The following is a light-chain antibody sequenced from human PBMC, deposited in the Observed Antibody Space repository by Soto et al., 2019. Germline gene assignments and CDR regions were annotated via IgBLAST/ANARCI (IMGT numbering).Light chain of an antibody. J-gene: IGKJ2*01. CDR2: AAA. V-gene: IGKV1-39*01. Sequence: DIQMTQSPSSLSASVGDRVTSTCRASPVVSAYLLCYQQRQGIAHKLLIYAAANLLSGVTSRFSGSRSRTDFTLISSLPPEDFATYYCPQSDETPHTFGQGTKMETK. CDR1: PVVSAY. CDR3: PQSDETPHT.